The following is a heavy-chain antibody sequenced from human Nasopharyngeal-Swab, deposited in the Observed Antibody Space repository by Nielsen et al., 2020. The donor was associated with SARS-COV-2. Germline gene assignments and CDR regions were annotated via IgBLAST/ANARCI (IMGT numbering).Heavy chain of an antibody. D-gene: IGHD5-24*01. CDR1: GFTFSSFG. CDR2: IAHDASNE. V-gene: IGHV3-30*18. Sequence: GESLKISCAASGFTFSSFGMHWVRQAPGKGLEWVAFIAHDASNEYYGDSVKGRFSISRDNTKNSVYLQMNSLRTEDSALYYCAKDLPGYKGFDYWGQGTLVTVSS. CDR3: AKDLPGYKGFDY. J-gene: IGHJ4*02.